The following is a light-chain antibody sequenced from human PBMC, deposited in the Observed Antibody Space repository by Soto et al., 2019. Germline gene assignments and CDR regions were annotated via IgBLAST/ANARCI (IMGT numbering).Light chain of an antibody. J-gene: IGKJ2*01. V-gene: IGKV3-20*01. CDR3: HQYGSSPYT. CDR1: QSVSNSY. Sequence: ESVLTQSPGTLSLSPGERATLSCRASQSVSNSYLAWYQQKPGQAPRLLIYGVSSRATGIPDRFSGSGSGTDFTLTISRLEPEDFAVYYSHQYGSSPYTFGQGTKREI. CDR2: GVS.